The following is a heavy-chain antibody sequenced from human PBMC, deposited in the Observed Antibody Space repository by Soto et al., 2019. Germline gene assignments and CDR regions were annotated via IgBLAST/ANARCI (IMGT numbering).Heavy chain of an antibody. D-gene: IGHD6-13*01. CDR3: ARAVAAAGTGDYYYYYYGMDV. CDR1: GGSVSSGSYY. CDR2: IYYSGST. Sequence: QVQLQESGPGLVKPSETLSLTCTVSGGSVSSGSYYWSWIRQPPGKGLEWIGYIYYSGSTNYNPSLKSRVTISVDTSKNQFSLKLSSVTAADTAVYYCARAVAAAGTGDYYYYYYGMDVW. V-gene: IGHV4-61*01. J-gene: IGHJ6*01.